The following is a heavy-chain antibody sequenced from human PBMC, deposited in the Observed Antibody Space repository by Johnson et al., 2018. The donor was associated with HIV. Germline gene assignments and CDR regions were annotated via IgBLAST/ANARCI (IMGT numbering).Heavy chain of an antibody. D-gene: IGHD6-6*01. J-gene: IGHJ3*02. CDR1: GFTFSSYG. CDR3: ARDAARLESDAFDI. V-gene: IGHV3-48*04. CDR2: ISSSGSTI. Sequence: VQLVESGGGVVQPGRSLRLSCAASGFTFSSYGMHWVRHAPGKGLEWVSYISSSGSTIYYADSVKGRFTISRDNAKNSLYLQMNSLRAEDTAVYYCARDAARLESDAFDIWGQGTMVTVSS.